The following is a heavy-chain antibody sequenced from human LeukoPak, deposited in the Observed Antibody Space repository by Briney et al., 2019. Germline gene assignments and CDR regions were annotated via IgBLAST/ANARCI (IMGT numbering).Heavy chain of an antibody. V-gene: IGHV4-61*02. CDR3: AREWHDAFDI. Sequence: SETLSLTCSDSGGSISSGGYYWSWIRQPAGKGLEWIGRIYTSGNTNYNPSLKSRVTISVDTSKSQLSLKLSSVTAADTAVYYCAREWHDAFDIWGQGTMVTVSS. CDR2: IYTSGNT. J-gene: IGHJ3*02. CDR1: GGSISSGGYY. D-gene: IGHD5-24*01.